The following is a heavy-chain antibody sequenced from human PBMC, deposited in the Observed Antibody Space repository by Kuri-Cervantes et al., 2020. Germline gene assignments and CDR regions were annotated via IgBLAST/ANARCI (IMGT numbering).Heavy chain of an antibody. CDR3: AREEVFWNAFDI. Sequence: GSLRLSCAVYGGSFSVYYWSWIRQHPGKGLEWIGYIYYSGSTYYNPSLKSRVAISVDTSKNQFSLKLTSVTAADTAMYYCAREEVFWNAFDIWGQGTMVTVSS. V-gene: IGHV4-34*01. CDR1: GGSFSVYY. J-gene: IGHJ3*02. CDR2: IYYSGST. D-gene: IGHD1-1*01.